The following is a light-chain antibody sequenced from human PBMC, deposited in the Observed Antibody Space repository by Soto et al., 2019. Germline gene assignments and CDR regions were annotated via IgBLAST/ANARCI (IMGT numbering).Light chain of an antibody. Sequence: QSVLTQPPSVSAAPGQKVTISCSGSSFNIGNNYVSWFQQLPGTAPKLLIYDSNKRPSGIPDRFSGSKSGTSATLDITGLQTGDEADYYFATWDSSLTGEVFGGGTKLTVL. CDR2: DSN. V-gene: IGLV1-51*01. CDR1: SFNIGNNY. CDR3: ATWDSSLTGEV. J-gene: IGLJ2*01.